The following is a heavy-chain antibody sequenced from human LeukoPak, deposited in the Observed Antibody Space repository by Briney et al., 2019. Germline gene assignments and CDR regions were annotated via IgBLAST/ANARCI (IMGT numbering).Heavy chain of an antibody. D-gene: IGHD2-8*01. CDR1: GGTFSSYA. CDR2: IIPIFGTA. V-gene: IGHV1-69*13. Sequence: GASVKVSYKASGGTFSSYAISWVRQAPGQGLEWMGGIIPIFGTANYAQKFQGRVTITADESTSTAYMELSSLRSEDTAVYYCASGYCTNGVCLGDSWGQGTLVTVSS. J-gene: IGHJ5*02. CDR3: ASGYCTNGVCLGDS.